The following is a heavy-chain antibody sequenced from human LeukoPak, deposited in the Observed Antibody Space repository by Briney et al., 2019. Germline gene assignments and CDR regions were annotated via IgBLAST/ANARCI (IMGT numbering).Heavy chain of an antibody. CDR3: ARDGLGSYDY. V-gene: IGHV3-11*06. J-gene: IGHJ4*02. CDR1: GFTFSVSY. CDR2: ISDNSRYI. Sequence: SWGSLRLSCAASGFTFSVSYMSWIRQAPGKGLEWLSSISDNSRYIYYADSVKGRFTISRDNAQNSVFLQLNSLRAEDTAVYYCARDGLGSYDYWGQGTLVTVSS. D-gene: IGHD3-10*01.